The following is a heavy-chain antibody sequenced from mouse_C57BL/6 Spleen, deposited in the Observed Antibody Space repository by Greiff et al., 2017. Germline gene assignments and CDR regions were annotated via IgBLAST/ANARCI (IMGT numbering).Heavy chain of an antibody. D-gene: IGHD2-4*01. CDR2: INPSDSYT. Sequence: QVQLQQPGAELVMPGASVKLSCKASGYTFTSYWMHWVKQRPGQGLEWIGEINPSDSYTNYNQKFKGKSTLTVDKSSSTAYMQLRSLTSEDSAVYYCARSVYYDYDGYAMDYWGQGASVTAS. J-gene: IGHJ4*01. V-gene: IGHV1-69*01. CDR3: ARSVYYDYDGYAMDY. CDR1: GYTFTSYW.